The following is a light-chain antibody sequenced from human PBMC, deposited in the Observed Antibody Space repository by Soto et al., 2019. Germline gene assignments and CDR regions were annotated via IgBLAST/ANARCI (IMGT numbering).Light chain of an antibody. V-gene: IGKV3-20*01. CDR1: QSVTSNY. CDR2: GAS. Sequence: EIGLTQSPGTLSLSPGERATLSCRASQSVTSNYLACYQQKPGQAPRLLIYGASSRATGIPDRFSGSGSGTDFTLTISRLEPEDFAVYYCQQYADSPRTFGQGTTMEVK. CDR3: QQYADSPRT. J-gene: IGKJ1*01.